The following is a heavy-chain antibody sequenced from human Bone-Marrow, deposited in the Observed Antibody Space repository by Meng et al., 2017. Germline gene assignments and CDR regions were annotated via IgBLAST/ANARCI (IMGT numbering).Heavy chain of an antibody. CDR2: INPNSGGT. D-gene: IGHD3-10*01. Sequence: ASVKVSCKASGYTFTGYYMHWVRQAPGQGLEWMGRINPNSGGTNYAQKFQGRVTMTRDTSISTAYMELSRLRSDDTAVYYCALWGSGSYYNPPAFDYWGQGTLVTVSS. CDR1: GYTFTGYY. V-gene: IGHV1-2*06. CDR3: ALWGSGSYYNPPAFDY. J-gene: IGHJ4*02.